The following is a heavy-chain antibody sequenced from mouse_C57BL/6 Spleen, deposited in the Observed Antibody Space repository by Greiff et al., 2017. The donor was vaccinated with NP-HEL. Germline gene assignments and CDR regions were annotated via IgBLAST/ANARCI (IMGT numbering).Heavy chain of an antibody. CDR2: IYPSDSET. CDR3: ARWGYGSSYDY. J-gene: IGHJ2*01. Sequence: VQLQQSGAELVRPGSSVKLSCKASGYTFTSYWMEWVKQRPGQGLEWIGNIYPSDSETHYNQKFKDKATLTVDKSSSTAYMQLSSLTSEDSAVYYCARWGYGSSYDYWGQGTTLTVSS. D-gene: IGHD1-1*01. CDR1: GYTFTSYW. V-gene: IGHV1-61*01.